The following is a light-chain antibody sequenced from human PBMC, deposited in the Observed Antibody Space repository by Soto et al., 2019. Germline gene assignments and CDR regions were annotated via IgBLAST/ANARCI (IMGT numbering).Light chain of an antibody. CDR3: QQSHSTPST. CDR2: AAS. CDR1: QSIDTY. J-gene: IGKJ2*01. Sequence: DIQMTQSPSSLSASFGDRVTLTCRASQSIDTYLNWYQQKPGTAPKLMMYAASTLHSGVPSRFSGSVSGADFTLTISSLQREDLVTYFCQQSHSTPSTFGQGTKLVI. V-gene: IGKV1-39*01.